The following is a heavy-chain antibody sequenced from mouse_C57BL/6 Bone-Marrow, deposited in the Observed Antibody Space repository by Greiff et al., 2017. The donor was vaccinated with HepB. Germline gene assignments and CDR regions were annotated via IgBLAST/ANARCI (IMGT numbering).Heavy chain of an antibody. Sequence: DVQLQESGGGLVKPGGSLKLSCAASGFTFSDYGMHWVRQAPEKGLEWVAYISSGSSTIYYADTVKGRFTISRDNAKNTLFLQMTSLRSEDTAMYYCARAYYSNYYYFDYWGQGTTLTVSS. CDR2: ISSGSSTI. V-gene: IGHV5-17*01. J-gene: IGHJ2*01. CDR3: ARAYYSNYYYFDY. D-gene: IGHD2-5*01. CDR1: GFTFSDYG.